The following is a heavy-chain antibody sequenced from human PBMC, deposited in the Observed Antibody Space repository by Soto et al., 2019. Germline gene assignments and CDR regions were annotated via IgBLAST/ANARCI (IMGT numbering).Heavy chain of an antibody. D-gene: IGHD1-7*01. CDR1: GYIFHNYW. Sequence: PGESLKISCQASGYIFHNYWIGWVRQMPGKGLEWLGIIYPGDSNIRYNPSFQGQVTISADKSLKLTSVTAADTAVYYCARARIVVSGTIVDFWGLGTLVTVSS. J-gene: IGHJ4*02. CDR3: ARARIVVSGTIVDF. CDR2: IYPGDSNI. V-gene: IGHV5-51*01.